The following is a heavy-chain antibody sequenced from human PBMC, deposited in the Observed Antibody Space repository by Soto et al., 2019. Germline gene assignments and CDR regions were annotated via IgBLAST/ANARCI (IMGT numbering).Heavy chain of an antibody. CDR1: GGSFTSNNW. CDR2: IYRTGST. V-gene: IGHV4-4*02. Sequence: QVQLQESGPGLVKPSGTLSLTCAVSGGSFTSNNWWTWVRQPPGQGLEWIGEIYRTGSTNYNPSPKSRATISLDKSENQFPLKVTSLTAADTAVYYCASRDPGTSVDYWGQGTLVTVSS. D-gene: IGHD1-7*01. J-gene: IGHJ4*02. CDR3: ASRDPGTSVDY.